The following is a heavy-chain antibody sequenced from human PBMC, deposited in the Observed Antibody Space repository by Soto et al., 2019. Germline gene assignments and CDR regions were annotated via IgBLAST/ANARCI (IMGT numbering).Heavy chain of an antibody. V-gene: IGHV4-59*12. J-gene: IGHJ5*02. CDR3: ARGRTIASRWLFDP. Sequence: QVQLQESGPGLVKPSETLSLTCPVSGGSISSYYCTWIRQLTGKGLEWIGYIYYSGSTNDNPSLQSRVTISVYTSNNHFSLRLTSVTAADTAVYYCARGRTIASRWLFDPWCQVILVTVSS. CDR1: GGSISSYY. D-gene: IGHD6-6*01. CDR2: IYYSGST.